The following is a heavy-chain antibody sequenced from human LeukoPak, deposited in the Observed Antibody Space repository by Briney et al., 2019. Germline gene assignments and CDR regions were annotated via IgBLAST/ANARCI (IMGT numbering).Heavy chain of an antibody. CDR3: ARSGAVGTYFDY. V-gene: IGHV3-21*01. D-gene: IGHD4-17*01. CDR2: ISICSSYI. J-gene: IGHJ4*02. Sequence: GGSLRLSCAASGFTISSYSKNWIRQAPGQGLEWVSSISICSSYINYADSFNGRFTISTDNAKNSLYLQMISPIAADTTGDYFARSGAVGTYFDYWGQGTLVTVSS. CDR1: GFTISSYS.